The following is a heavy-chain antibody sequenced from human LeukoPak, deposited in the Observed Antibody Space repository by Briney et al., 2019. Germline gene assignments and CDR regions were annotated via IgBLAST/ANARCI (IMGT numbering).Heavy chain of an antibody. CDR2: IFSSGST. V-gene: IGHV4-59*01. CDR3: ARGPYYFDY. CDR1: GVSISSYY. J-gene: IGHJ4*02. Sequence: SETLSLTCTVSGVSISSYYWNWIRQPPGKGLEWIGYIFSSGSTNYNPSLRSRVTISVDTSKNQFSLKLSSVTAADTAVYYCARGPYYFDYWGQGTLVTVSS.